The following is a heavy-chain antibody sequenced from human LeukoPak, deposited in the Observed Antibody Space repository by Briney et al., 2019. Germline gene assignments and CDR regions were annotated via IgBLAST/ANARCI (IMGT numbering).Heavy chain of an antibody. CDR1: GGSISSGGYS. J-gene: IGHJ5*02. Sequence: SQTLSLTCAVSGGSISSGGYSWSWIRQPPGKGLEWIGYIYHSGSTNYNPSLKSRVTISVDTSKNQFSLKLSSVTAADTAVYYCARADSSSPDEPHGWFDPWGQGTLVTVSS. CDR2: IYHSGST. V-gene: IGHV4-30-2*01. CDR3: ARADSSSPDEPHGWFDP. D-gene: IGHD6-6*01.